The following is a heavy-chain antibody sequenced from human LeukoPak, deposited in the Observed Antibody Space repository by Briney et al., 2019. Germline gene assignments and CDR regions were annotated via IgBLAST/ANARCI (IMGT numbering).Heavy chain of an antibody. CDR2: IIPIFGTA. CDR1: VGTFSSYA. Sequence: ASVKVSCKASVGTFSSYAISGLRQAPGQGLEGMGGIIPIFGTANYAQKFQGRVTITADESTSTAYMELSSLRSEDTALYYCATSDIVVVPAAMPDYWGQGTLVTVSS. D-gene: IGHD2-2*01. J-gene: IGHJ4*02. V-gene: IGHV1-69*13. CDR3: ATSDIVVVPAAMPDY.